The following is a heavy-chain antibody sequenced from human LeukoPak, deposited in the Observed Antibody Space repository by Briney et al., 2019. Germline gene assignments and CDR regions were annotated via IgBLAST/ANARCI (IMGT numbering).Heavy chain of an antibody. V-gene: IGHV3-53*01. CDR1: GFTVSSNY. Sequence: GGSLRLSCATSGFTVSSNYMSWVRQAPGKGLEWVSVIYSGGSTYYADSVKGRFTISRDNSKNTLYLQMNSLRAEDTAVYYCARGLRFGELLPTRQTWGQGTLVTVSS. CDR3: ARGLRFGELLPTRQT. CDR2: IYSGGST. D-gene: IGHD3-10*01. J-gene: IGHJ5*02.